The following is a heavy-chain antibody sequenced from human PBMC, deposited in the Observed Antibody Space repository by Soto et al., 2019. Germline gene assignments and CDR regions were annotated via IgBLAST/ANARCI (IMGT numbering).Heavy chain of an antibody. D-gene: IGHD3-10*01. CDR1: GYSFTSYW. Sequence: GESLKISCKGSGYSFTSYWIGWVRQMPGKGLEWMGILYPGDSDTRYSPSFQGQVTISADKSISTAYLQWSSLKASDTAMYYCARHIVPGGNYPRYYYYGMDVWGQGTTVTVSS. J-gene: IGHJ6*02. V-gene: IGHV5-51*01. CDR3: ARHIVPGGNYPRYYYYGMDV. CDR2: LYPGDSDT.